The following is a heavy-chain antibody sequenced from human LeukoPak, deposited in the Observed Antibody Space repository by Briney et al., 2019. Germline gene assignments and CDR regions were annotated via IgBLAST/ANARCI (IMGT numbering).Heavy chain of an antibody. Sequence: GGSLRLSCAASGFTLSSYSMHWVRQAPGKGLEFVSAISKNGRNTYYGNSMKGRFTISRDISKNTLYLQMGSLRADDMAVYYCVRGIVGASNHYYYYMDVWGEGTTVTISS. J-gene: IGHJ6*03. CDR2: ISKNGRNT. CDR3: VRGIVGASNHYYYYMDV. CDR1: GFTLSSYS. D-gene: IGHD1-26*01. V-gene: IGHV3-64*01.